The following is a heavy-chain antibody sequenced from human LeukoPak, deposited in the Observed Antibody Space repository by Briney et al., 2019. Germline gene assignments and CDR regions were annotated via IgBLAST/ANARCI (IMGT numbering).Heavy chain of an antibody. D-gene: IGHD1-26*01. CDR1: GYTLTELS. CDR2: FDPEDGET. CDR3: ATGLIVGATSTARDY. V-gene: IGHV1-24*01. Sequence: ASVKVSCKVSGYTLTELSMHWVRQAPGKGLEWMGGFDPEDGETIYAQKFQGRVTMTEDTSTDTAYMELSGLRSEDTAVYYCATGLIVGATSTARDYWGQGTLVTVSS. J-gene: IGHJ4*02.